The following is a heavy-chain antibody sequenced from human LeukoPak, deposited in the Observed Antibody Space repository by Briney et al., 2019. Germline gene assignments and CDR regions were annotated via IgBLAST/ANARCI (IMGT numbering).Heavy chain of an antibody. D-gene: IGHD2-21*01. CDR1: GFTLITYS. V-gene: IGHV3-23*01. CDR3: ARAPVTSCRGAYCYPFDY. Sequence: PGGSLRLSCAASGFTLITYSMTWVRQAPGRGLEWVSAITGSGAFTDYADSVRGRFTISRDNSKNTLYLQMNSLRAEDAAVYYCARAPVTSCRGAYCYPFDYWGQGTLVTVSS. CDR2: ITGSGAFT. J-gene: IGHJ4*02.